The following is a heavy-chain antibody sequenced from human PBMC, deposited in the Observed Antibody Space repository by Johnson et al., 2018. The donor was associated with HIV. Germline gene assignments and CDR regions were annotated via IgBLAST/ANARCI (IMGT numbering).Heavy chain of an antibody. V-gene: IGHV3-30*04. CDR2: ISYVGTNE. J-gene: IGHJ3*02. Sequence: QVQLVESGGGVVQPGRSLRLSCAASGFTFSASAMHWVRQAPGKGLEWVAVISYVGTNEDYADSVKGRFTISRDNSKNTLYLQMNSLTAEDTAVYYCAKAPYGSGIRPGAFDIWGQGTMVTVSS. CDR3: AKAPYGSGIRPGAFDI. CDR1: GFTFSASA. D-gene: IGHD3-10*01.